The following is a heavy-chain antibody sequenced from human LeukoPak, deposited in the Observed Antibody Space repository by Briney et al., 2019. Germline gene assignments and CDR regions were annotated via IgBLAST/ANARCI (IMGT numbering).Heavy chain of an antibody. CDR1: DFTFSSHS. Sequence: GGSLRLSCAASDFTFSSHSMNWVRQAPGKGLEWISYVSSSGNTKHYVDSVMGRFTISRDNAKNSVYLQMNSLRDEDTAVYYCAIDLTSEPTPWGQGTLVTVSS. J-gene: IGHJ5*02. CDR2: VSSSGNTK. V-gene: IGHV3-48*02. CDR3: AIDLTSEPTP. D-gene: IGHD4/OR15-4a*01.